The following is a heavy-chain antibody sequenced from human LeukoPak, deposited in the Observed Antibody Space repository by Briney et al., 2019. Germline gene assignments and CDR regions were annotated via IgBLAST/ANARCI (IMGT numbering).Heavy chain of an antibody. CDR3: AKGPNDSSNYLFDY. CDR2: IVGSGVDT. Sequence: GGSLRLSCAASGSAFSAHAMSWVRRAPGKGLEWVSVIVGSGVDTYYADSVKGRFTISRDNCKNTLYVQMNSLRAQDTAVYYCAKGPNDSSNYLFDYWGQGTLVTVSS. V-gene: IGHV3-23*01. D-gene: IGHD4-11*01. CDR1: GSAFSAHA. J-gene: IGHJ4*02.